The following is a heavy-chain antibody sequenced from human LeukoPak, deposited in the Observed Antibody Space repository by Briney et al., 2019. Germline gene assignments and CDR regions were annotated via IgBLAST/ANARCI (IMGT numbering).Heavy chain of an antibody. CDR2: IYYSGST. Sequence: SETLSLTCTVSGGSISSNYWAWIRQPPGKGLEWIGYIYYSGSTNYNPSLKSRVTISIDTSKNQFSLKLSSVTAADTAVYYCARSREATSIYLPHWGQGTLVTVSS. D-gene: IGHD1/OR15-1a*01. CDR1: GGSISSNY. J-gene: IGHJ1*01. V-gene: IGHV4-59*08. CDR3: ARSREATSIYLPH.